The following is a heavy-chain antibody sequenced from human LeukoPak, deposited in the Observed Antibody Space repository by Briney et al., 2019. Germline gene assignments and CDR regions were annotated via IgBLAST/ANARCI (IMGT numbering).Heavy chain of an antibody. CDR3: ARRIAAAPMSWFDP. J-gene: IGHJ5*02. CDR2: IYTSGST. Sequence: SETLSLTCTVSGGSIRSGSYYCSWIRQPAGKGLEWLGRIYTSGSTNYNPSLKSRVTISVDTSKNQFSLKLSSVTAADTAVYYCARRIAAAPMSWFDPWGQGTLVTVSS. V-gene: IGHV4-61*02. CDR1: GGSIRSGSYY. D-gene: IGHD6-13*01.